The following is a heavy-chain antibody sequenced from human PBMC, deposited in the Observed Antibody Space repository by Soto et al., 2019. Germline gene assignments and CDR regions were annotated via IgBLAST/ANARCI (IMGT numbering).Heavy chain of an antibody. CDR2: IYPGDSDT. CDR3: ARLERDTVTTSEYYFDY. J-gene: IGHJ4*02. Sequence: PGESLKISCKGSGYSFTSYWIGWVRQMPGKGLEWMGIIYPGDSDTRYSPSFQGQVTISADKSISTAYLQWSSLKASDTAMYYCARLERDTVTTSEYYFDYWGQGTLVTVSS. V-gene: IGHV5-51*01. D-gene: IGHD4-4*01. CDR1: GYSFTSYW.